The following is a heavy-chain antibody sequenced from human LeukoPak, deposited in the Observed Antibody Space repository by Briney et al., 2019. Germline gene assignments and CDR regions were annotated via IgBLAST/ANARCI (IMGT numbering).Heavy chain of an antibody. CDR3: ARHSTIFGHFGY. Sequence: SETLSLTCSVSGGSINNYWWNWIRQPPGKGLEWIGYIYYSGSTSYNPSLKSRLTISVDTSLNQFSLKLTSVTAADTAVYYCARHSTIFGHFGYWGQGTLVTVSS. CDR2: IYYSGST. J-gene: IGHJ4*02. V-gene: IGHV4-59*08. CDR1: GGSINNYW. D-gene: IGHD3-3*01.